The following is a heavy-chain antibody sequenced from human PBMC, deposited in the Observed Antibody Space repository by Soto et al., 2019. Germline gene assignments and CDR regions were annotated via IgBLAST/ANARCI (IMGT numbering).Heavy chain of an antibody. J-gene: IGHJ4*02. CDR3: AREYSTSSGEDY. D-gene: IGHD6-6*01. Sequence: SETLSLTCAVYGGSFSGYYWSWIRQPPGKGLEWIGEINHSGNTNYNPSLKSRVTISVDTSKNQFSLKLSSVTAADTAVYYCAREYSTSSGEDYWGQGTLVTVSS. CDR1: GGSFSGYY. CDR2: INHSGNT. V-gene: IGHV4-34*01.